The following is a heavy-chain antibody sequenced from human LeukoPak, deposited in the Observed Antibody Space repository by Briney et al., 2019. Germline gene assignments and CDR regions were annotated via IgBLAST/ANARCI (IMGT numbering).Heavy chain of an antibody. V-gene: IGHV4-38-2*02. Sequence: SETLSLTCVASDYSISSGYFWGWIRRPPGKGLEWIGSISHSGTTYYNPSLKSRVTISVDTSKNQFSLKLSSVTAADTAVYYCARDWYDILTGRPGWFDPWGQGTLVTVSS. CDR3: ARDWYDILTGRPGWFDP. CDR2: ISHSGTT. J-gene: IGHJ5*02. CDR1: DYSISSGYF. D-gene: IGHD3-9*01.